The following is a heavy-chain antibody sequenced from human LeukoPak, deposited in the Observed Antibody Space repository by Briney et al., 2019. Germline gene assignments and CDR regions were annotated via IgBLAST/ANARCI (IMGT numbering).Heavy chain of an antibody. J-gene: IGHJ4*02. D-gene: IGHD5-24*01. CDR3: ASLTISNFDY. CDR2: ISSSSSYI. Sequence: GGSLRLSCAASGFTFSSYSMNWVRQAPGKGLEWVSSISSSSSYIYYADSVKGRFTISRDNAKNSLYLQMNSLRAEDTAVYYCASLTISNFDYWGQGTLMTVSS. CDR1: GFTFSSYS. V-gene: IGHV3-21*01.